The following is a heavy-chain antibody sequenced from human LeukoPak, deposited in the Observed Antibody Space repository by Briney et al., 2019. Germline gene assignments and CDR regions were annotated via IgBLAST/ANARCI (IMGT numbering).Heavy chain of an antibody. CDR3: ARGWVYGSGSYHFDY. Sequence: PSETLSLTCTVSGGSVSSGSYYWSWIRQPPGKGLEWIGYIYYSGSTNYNPSLKSRVTISVDTSKNQFSLKLSSVTAADTAMYYCARGWVYGSGSYHFDYWGQGTLVIVSS. V-gene: IGHV4-61*01. CDR2: IYYSGST. J-gene: IGHJ4*02. D-gene: IGHD3-10*01. CDR1: GGSVSSGSYY.